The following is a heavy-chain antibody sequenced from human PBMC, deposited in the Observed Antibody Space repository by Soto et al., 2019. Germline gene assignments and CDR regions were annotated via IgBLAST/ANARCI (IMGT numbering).Heavy chain of an antibody. J-gene: IGHJ4*02. CDR1: GYRLASYG. D-gene: IGHD1-26*01. Sequence: TSVKVTCKASGYRLASYGSSWVRQAPGQGLEWMGWISAYNGNTNYAQKLQGRVTMTTDTSTSTAYMELRSLRSDDTAVYYCARGGPYSGSYPIDYWGQGTLVNLSS. V-gene: IGHV1-18*01. CDR3: ARGGPYSGSYPIDY. CDR2: ISAYNGNT.